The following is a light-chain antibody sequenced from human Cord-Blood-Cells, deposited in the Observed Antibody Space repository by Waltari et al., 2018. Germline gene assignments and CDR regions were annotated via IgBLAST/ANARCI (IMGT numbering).Light chain of an antibody. CDR2: GKN. Sequence: SSELTQDPAVSVALGQTVRITCQGDSLRSYYASWYQQKPGQAPVLVIYGKNNRPSGIPDRFSVSNSGNTSSLTITVAQAEDEADYYRNSRDSSGNHLVFGGGTKL. V-gene: IGLV3-19*01. CDR3: NSRDSSGNHLV. CDR1: SLRSYY. J-gene: IGLJ2*01.